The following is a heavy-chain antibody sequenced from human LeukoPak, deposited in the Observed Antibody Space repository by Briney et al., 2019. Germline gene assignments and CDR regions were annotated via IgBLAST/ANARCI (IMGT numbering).Heavy chain of an antibody. CDR3: AREANYYGSGSYFEGTFDH. Sequence: SETLSLTCTVSGGSISSYYWSWIRQPPGKGLEWIGYIYYSGSTNYNPSLKSRVTISVDTSKNQFSLKLSSVTAADTAVYYCAREANYYGSGSYFEGTFDHWGQGSLVIVSS. D-gene: IGHD3-10*01. CDR2: IYYSGST. V-gene: IGHV4-59*01. CDR1: GGSISSYY. J-gene: IGHJ4*02.